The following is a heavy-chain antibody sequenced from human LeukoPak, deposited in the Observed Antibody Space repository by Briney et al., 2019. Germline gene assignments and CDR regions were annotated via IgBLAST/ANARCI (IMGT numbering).Heavy chain of an antibody. V-gene: IGHV3-73*01. Sequence: GGSLRLSCAASGFTFSGSAMHWVRQASGKGLEWLGRIRSKANTYATAYAASVKGRLTISRDDSKDTAYLQMNSLKTEDTAVYYCVRGIWNGPYYWGQGTLVTVSS. CDR2: IRSKANTYAT. CDR1: GFTFSGSA. J-gene: IGHJ4*02. CDR3: VRGIWNGPYY. D-gene: IGHD1-1*01.